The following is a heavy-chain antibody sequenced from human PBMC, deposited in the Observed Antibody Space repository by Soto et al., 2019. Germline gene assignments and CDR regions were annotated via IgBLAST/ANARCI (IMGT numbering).Heavy chain of an antibody. CDR2: ISSSSSYI. D-gene: IGHD2-8*01. V-gene: IGHV3-21*01. CDR1: GFTFSSYS. J-gene: IGHJ4*02. Sequence: GGSLRLSCAASGFTFSSYSMNWVRQAPGKGLEWVSSISSSSSYIYYADSVKGRFTISRDNAKNSLYLQMNSLRAEDTAVCYCARDLIEAYDYWGQGTLVTVSS. CDR3: ARDLIEAYDY.